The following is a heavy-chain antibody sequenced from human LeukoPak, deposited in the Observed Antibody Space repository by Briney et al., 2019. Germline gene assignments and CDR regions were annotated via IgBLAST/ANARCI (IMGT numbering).Heavy chain of an antibody. CDR2: ISSSGSTI. D-gene: IGHD1-1*01. CDR3: ARDRTDYIDV. CDR1: GFTFSSYE. J-gene: IGHJ6*03. V-gene: IGHV3-48*03. Sequence: AGGSLRLSCAASGFTFSSYEMNWVRQAPGKGLEWVSYISSSGSTIYYADSVKGRLTISRDKAKNSLYLQMNSLRAEDTAVYYCARDRTDYIDVWGKGTTVTVSS.